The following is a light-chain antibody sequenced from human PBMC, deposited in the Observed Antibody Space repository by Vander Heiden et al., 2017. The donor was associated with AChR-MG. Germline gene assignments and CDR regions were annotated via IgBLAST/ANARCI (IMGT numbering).Light chain of an antibody. V-gene: IGKV1-39*01. J-gene: IGKJ2*01. Sequence: EIQMTQSPSSLSASVGDRVTITCRASQSISSYLTWYQQKPGKAPKLLIYAASSLQSGVPSRFSGSGSGTDFTLTISRLQPEDFATYDCQQSYRTPYTFGQGTKLEIK. CDR1: QSISSY. CDR2: AAS. CDR3: QQSYRTPYT.